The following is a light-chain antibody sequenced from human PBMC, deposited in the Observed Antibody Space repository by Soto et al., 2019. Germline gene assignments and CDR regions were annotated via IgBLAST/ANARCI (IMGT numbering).Light chain of an antibody. Sequence: QSVLTQPPSASGTPGQRVTISCSGSSSNIGSNTVNWYLQLPGTAPKLLIYSNNQRPSGVPDRFSGSKSGTSASLAISGLQSEDEADYYGAALVDSLNARILGGGTKVTVL. V-gene: IGLV1-44*01. CDR1: SSNIGSNT. CDR3: AALVDSLNARI. J-gene: IGLJ2*01. CDR2: SNN.